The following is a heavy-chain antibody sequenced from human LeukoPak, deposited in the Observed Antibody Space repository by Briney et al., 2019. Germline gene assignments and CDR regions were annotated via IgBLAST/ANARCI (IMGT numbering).Heavy chain of an antibody. CDR3: ARGIGHYYGSGSYGGIDY. J-gene: IGHJ4*02. Sequence: GEPRQISGQCAGSIFTSYWIGGGRTLPGKGLEGMGIIYPGHSNTRYSPSFQGQVTISPANSISTACLQWSSLKVSDTAMYYCARGIGHYYGSGSYGGIDYWGQGTLVTVSS. V-gene: IGHV5-51*01. CDR1: GSIFTSYW. CDR2: IYPGHSNT. D-gene: IGHD3-10*01.